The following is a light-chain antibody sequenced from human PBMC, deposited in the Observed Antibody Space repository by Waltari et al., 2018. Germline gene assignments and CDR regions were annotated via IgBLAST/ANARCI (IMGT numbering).Light chain of an antibody. Sequence: DIVMTQSPDSLAVSLGERVTINCRSSHNHLSNPDNKNYLAWFRQKPGQPPKLLIYWASTRESGVPDRFSGSGSGTEFTLTISSLQAADVAVYYCQQCYSTPYTFGQGTKLEIK. CDR1: HNHLSNPDNKNY. V-gene: IGKV4-1*01. J-gene: IGKJ2*01. CDR2: WAS. CDR3: QQCYSTPYT.